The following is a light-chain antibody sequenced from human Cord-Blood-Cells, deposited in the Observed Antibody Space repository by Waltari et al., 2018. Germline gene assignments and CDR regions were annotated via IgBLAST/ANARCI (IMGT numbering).Light chain of an antibody. J-gene: IGKJ1*01. CDR2: GAS. Sequence: EIVLTQSPGTLSLSPGERATLSCRASKSVSSSYLAWYQQKPGQAPRLLIYGASSRDTGIPDRFSCSGSGTDFTLTISRLEPEDFAVYYCQQYGSSPTFGQGTKVEIK. CDR3: QQYGSSPT. V-gene: IGKV3-20*01. CDR1: KSVSSSY.